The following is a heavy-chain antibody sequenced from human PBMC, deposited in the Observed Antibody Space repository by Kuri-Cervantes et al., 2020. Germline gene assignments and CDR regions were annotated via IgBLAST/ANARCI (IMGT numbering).Heavy chain of an antibody. CDR3: ARDRHSSSWYADIPFDY. D-gene: IGHD6-13*01. Sequence: SVKVSCKASGFTFTSSAVQWVRQARGQRLEWIGWIVVGSGNTNYAQKFQERVTITRDMSTSTAYMELSSLRSEDTAVYYCARDRHSSSWYADIPFDYWGQGTLVTVSS. J-gene: IGHJ4*02. CDR1: GFTFTSSA. CDR2: IVVGSGNT. V-gene: IGHV1-58*01.